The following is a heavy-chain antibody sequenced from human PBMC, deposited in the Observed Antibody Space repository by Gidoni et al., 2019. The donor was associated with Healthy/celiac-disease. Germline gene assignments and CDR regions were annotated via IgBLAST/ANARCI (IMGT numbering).Heavy chain of an antibody. V-gene: IGHV1-8*01. Sequence: QVQLVQSGAEVKKPGASVKVSCKASGYTFTSYDINWVRQATGQGLEWMGWMNPNIGNTGYAQKFQGRVTMTRNTSISTAYMELSSLRSEDTAVYYCARVVETGGSGWYLYYFDYWGQGTLVTVSS. D-gene: IGHD6-19*01. CDR2: MNPNIGNT. CDR3: ARVVETGGSGWYLYYFDY. J-gene: IGHJ4*02. CDR1: GYTFTSYD.